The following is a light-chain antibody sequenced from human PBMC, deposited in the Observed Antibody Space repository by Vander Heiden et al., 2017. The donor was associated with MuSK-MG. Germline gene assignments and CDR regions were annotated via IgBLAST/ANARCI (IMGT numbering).Light chain of an antibody. J-gene: IGKJ1*01. CDR2: GAS. CDR1: QSIDRY. CDR3: QQSHNSPRT. V-gene: IGKV1-39*01. Sequence: DIQMTQSPSSLSASVGDRVTITCRASQSIDRYLNWYQQKPGTAPKLLIYGASSLQSGVPSRFSGSGSGTDFTLTISVLQGEDFATYYCQQSHNSPRTFGQGTKVEIK.